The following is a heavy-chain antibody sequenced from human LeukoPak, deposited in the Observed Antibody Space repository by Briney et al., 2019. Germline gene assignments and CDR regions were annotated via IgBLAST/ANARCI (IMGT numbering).Heavy chain of an antibody. CDR3: AKVGGVTVREGWDC. Sequence: GGSLRLSCAASGFTLSSYAMSWVRQAPGKGLEWVSLIKSSGDITYYADSAKGRFTISRDNSKNTLYLQMNSLRAEDTAVYYCAKVGGVTVREGWDCWGQGTLVTVSS. D-gene: IGHD2-8*02. CDR2: IKSSGDIT. CDR1: GFTLSSYA. V-gene: IGHV3-23*01. J-gene: IGHJ4*02.